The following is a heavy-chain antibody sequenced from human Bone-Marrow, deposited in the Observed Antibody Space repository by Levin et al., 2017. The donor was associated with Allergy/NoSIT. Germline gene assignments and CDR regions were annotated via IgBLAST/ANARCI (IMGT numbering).Heavy chain of an antibody. V-gene: IGHV3-30*04. CDR1: GFDFRNYA. CDR2: ISYDGSKK. D-gene: IGHD1-14*01. Sequence: GGSLRLSCVASGFDFRNYAMHWVRQAPGKGLQWVALISYDGSKKFYADSVKGRFTISRGNSKNALYLQMNSLGFEDTAVYYCASETEPRKTYAGFDYWGHGTLVTVSS. J-gene: IGHJ4*01. CDR3: ASETEPRKTYAGFDY.